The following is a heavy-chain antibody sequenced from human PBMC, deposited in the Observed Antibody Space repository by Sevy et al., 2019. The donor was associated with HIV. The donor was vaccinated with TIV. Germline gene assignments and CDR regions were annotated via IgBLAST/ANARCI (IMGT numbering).Heavy chain of an antibody. CDR3: ARDKEDIVANPAYYFDY. CDR2: ISYDGSNK. D-gene: IGHD5-12*01. J-gene: IGHJ4*02. V-gene: IGHV3-30-3*01. Sequence: GGSLRLSCAASGFTFSSYAMHWVRQTPGKGLEWVAVISYDGSNKYYADSVKGRFTISRDNSKNTLYLQMNSLRAEDTAVYYCARDKEDIVANPAYYFDYWGQGTLVTVSS. CDR1: GFTFSSYA.